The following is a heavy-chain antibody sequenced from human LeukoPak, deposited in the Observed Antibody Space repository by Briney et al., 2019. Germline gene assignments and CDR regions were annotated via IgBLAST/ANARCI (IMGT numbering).Heavy chain of an antibody. J-gene: IGHJ6*03. Sequence: SETLSLTCTVSGGSISTSNYYWGWIRQPPGKGLEWIGEINHSGSTNYNPSLKSRVTISVDTSKNQFSLKLSSVTAADTAVYYCARRPGYMDVWGKGTTVTVSS. V-gene: IGHV4-39*07. CDR2: INHSGST. CDR1: GGSISTSNYY. CDR3: ARRPGYMDV.